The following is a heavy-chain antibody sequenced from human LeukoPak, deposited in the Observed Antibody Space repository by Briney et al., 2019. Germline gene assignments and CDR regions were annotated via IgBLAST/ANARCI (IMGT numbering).Heavy chain of an antibody. CDR2: INHSGST. CDR3: ARGRAVGATPWFDP. CDR1: GGSFSGYY. Sequence: SETLSLTCAVYGGSFSGYYWSWIRQPPGKGLEWIGEINHSGSTNYNPSLKSRVTISVDTSKNRFSLKLSSVTAADTAVYYCARGRAVGATPWFDPWGQGTLVTVSS. D-gene: IGHD1-26*01. V-gene: IGHV4-34*01. J-gene: IGHJ5*02.